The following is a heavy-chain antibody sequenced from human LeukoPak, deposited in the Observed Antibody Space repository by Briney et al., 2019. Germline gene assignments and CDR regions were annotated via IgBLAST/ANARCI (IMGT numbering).Heavy chain of an antibody. Sequence: SETLSLTCTVSGGSISSHFWSWIRQPPGKGLEWIGYVYHSGNTYYNTSLKSRVTISVDTSKTQFSLKLSSVTAADTAVYYCARLRYSSSSGTDYWGQGTLVTVSS. J-gene: IGHJ4*02. CDR3: ARLRYSSSSGTDY. V-gene: IGHV4-59*08. CDR2: VYHSGNT. CDR1: GGSISSHF. D-gene: IGHD6-6*01.